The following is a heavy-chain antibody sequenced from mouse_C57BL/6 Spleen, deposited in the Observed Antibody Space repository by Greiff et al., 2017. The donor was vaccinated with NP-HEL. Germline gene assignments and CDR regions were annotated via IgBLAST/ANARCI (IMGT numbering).Heavy chain of an antibody. D-gene: IGHD1-1*01. CDR3: ARRGIYYGSSYAMDY. V-gene: IGHV5-12*01. CDR2: ISNGGGST. Sequence: EVQGVESGGGLVQPGGSLKLSCAASGFTFSDYYMYWVRQTPEKRLEWVAYISNGGGSTYYPDTVKGRFTISRDNAKNTLYLQMSRLKSEDTAMYYCARRGIYYGSSYAMDYWGQGTSVTVSS. CDR1: GFTFSDYY. J-gene: IGHJ4*01.